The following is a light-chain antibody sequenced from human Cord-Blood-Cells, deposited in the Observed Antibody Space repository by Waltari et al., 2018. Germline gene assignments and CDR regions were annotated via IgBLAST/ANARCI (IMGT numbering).Light chain of an antibody. J-gene: IGLJ2*01. CDR3: AAWDDSLSGPV. CDR1: SSNIGSNY. Sequence: QSVLTQPPSASGTPGQRVTIPCSGSSSNIGSNYVYWYQQLPGTAPNLLIYRNNQRPSGVPDRFSGSKSGTSASLAIGGLRSEDEADYYCAAWDDSLSGPVFGGGTKLTVL. V-gene: IGLV1-47*01. CDR2: RNN.